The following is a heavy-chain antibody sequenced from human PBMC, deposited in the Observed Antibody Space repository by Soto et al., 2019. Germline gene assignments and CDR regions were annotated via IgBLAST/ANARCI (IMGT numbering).Heavy chain of an antibody. CDR1: GFTFSSYA. Sequence: PGGSLRLSCAASGFTFSSYAMSWVRQAPGKGLEWVSAISGSGGSTYYAGSVKGRFTISRDNSKNTLYLQMNSLRAEDTAVYYCAKGTKIAAAGHYYYYGMDVWGQGTTVTVSS. D-gene: IGHD6-13*01. V-gene: IGHV3-23*01. CDR3: AKGTKIAAAGHYYYYGMDV. CDR2: ISGSGGST. J-gene: IGHJ6*02.